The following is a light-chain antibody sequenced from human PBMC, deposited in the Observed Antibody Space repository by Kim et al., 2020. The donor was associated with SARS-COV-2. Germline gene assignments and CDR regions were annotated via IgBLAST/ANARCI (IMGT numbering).Light chain of an antibody. CDR1: EEINNW. V-gene: IGKV1-12*01. CDR2: AAT. Sequence: VSVGDRVSITCRASEEINNWLAWYQQRPGKAPRLLMFAATSLQSGVPSRFSGSASGTNFTLTITSLQPEDFATYYGQQANSFPRTFGQGTKVDIK. J-gene: IGKJ1*01. CDR3: QQANSFPRT.